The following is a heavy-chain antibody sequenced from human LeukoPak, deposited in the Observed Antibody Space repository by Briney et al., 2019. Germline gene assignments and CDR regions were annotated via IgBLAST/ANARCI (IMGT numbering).Heavy chain of an antibody. D-gene: IGHD3-9*01. V-gene: IGHV4-59*01. CDR3: ARGTISMDV. CDR2: IYYGGNT. CDR1: GGSIGSYY. J-gene: IGHJ6*03. Sequence: SETLSLTCTVSGGSIGSYYWSWIRQPPGKGLEWIGFIYYGGNTDHNPSLKSRVSISVDTSKNQVSLRLTSVTAADTAVYYCARGTISMDVWGRGTTVTISS.